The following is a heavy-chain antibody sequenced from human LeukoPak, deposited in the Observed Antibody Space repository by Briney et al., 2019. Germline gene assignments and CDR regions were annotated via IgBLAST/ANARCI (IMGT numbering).Heavy chain of an antibody. Sequence: SETLSLTCAVYGGSFSGYYWSWIRQPPGKGLEWIGEINHSGSTNYNPSLKSRVTISVDTSKNQFSLKLSSVTAADTAVYYCARRKEHYDFWRRGFDPWGQGTLVTVSS. D-gene: IGHD3-3*01. CDR2: INHSGST. CDR3: ARRKEHYDFWRRGFDP. V-gene: IGHV4-34*01. CDR1: GGSFSGYY. J-gene: IGHJ5*02.